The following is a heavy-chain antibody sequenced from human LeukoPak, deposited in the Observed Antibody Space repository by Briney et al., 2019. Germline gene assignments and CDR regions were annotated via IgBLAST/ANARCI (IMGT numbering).Heavy chain of an antibody. J-gene: IGHJ4*02. CDR2: ISAYNGNT. D-gene: IGHD3-9*01. CDR3: ARDRRDYDILTGYYRFVAFDY. CDR1: GYTSTSYG. V-gene: IGHV1-18*04. Sequence: ASVKVSCKASGYTSTSYGISWVRQAPGQGLEWMGWISAYNGNTSYAQKLQGRVTMTTDTSTSTAYMELRSLRSDDTAVYYCARDRRDYDILTGYYRFVAFDYWGQGTLVTVSS.